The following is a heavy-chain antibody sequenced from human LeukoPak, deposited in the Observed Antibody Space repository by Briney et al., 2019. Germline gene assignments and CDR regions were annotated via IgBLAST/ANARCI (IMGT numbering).Heavy chain of an antibody. V-gene: IGHV3-74*01. D-gene: IGHD1-26*01. Sequence: RGSLRLSCAASGFTFSSYWMHWVRQAPGKGLVWVSRINTDGSSTTYADSVKGRFTISRDNAKNTLYLQMNSLRADDTAVYYCAKGLMGATPYYFDYWGQGTLVTVSS. J-gene: IGHJ4*02. CDR2: INTDGSST. CDR1: GFTFSSYW. CDR3: AKGLMGATPYYFDY.